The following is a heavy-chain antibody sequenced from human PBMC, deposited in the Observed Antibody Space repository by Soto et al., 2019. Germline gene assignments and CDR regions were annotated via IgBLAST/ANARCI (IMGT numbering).Heavy chain of an antibody. Sequence: PGGSLILSCAASGFTFSTYAKSWVRQDPGKGLEWVSSISGSGGSTYYADSVKGRFTISRDNSKNTLYLQMNSLRVEDTAVYYCAKEDTSGLFDDWGQGTLVTVSS. D-gene: IGHD3-22*01. J-gene: IGHJ4*02. V-gene: IGHV3-23*01. CDR1: GFTFSTYA. CDR2: ISGSGGST. CDR3: AKEDTSGLFDD.